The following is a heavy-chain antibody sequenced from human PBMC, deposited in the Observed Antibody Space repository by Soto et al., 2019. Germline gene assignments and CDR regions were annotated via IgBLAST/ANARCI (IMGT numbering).Heavy chain of an antibody. CDR3: AGWAXYCSSTSCYGTFDP. J-gene: IGHJ5*02. CDR1: GYSLTSYW. D-gene: IGHD2-2*01. CDR2: IYPGDSDT. Sequence: GESLKISCKGSGYSLTSYWIGWVRQMPGKGLEWMGIIYPGDSDTRYSPSFQGQVTISADKSISTAYLQWSSLKASDTAMYYCAGWAXYCSSTSCYGTFDPWGQGTLVTVSS. V-gene: IGHV5-51*01.